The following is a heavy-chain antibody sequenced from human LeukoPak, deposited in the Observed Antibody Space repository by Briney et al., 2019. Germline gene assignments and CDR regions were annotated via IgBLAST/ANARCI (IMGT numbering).Heavy chain of an antibody. Sequence: PSYTLSLTCTVSGGSISSYYWSLIRQSPGTGLEWIGYISYSGSTNYNPSLKNPVTISVDTSKNQFSLRLRSVAAADTAVYYCARTVGATSTSFDYWGQGTLVTVSS. J-gene: IGHJ4*02. D-gene: IGHD1-26*01. CDR2: ISYSGST. V-gene: IGHV4-59*08. CDR1: GGSISSYY. CDR3: ARTVGATSTSFDY.